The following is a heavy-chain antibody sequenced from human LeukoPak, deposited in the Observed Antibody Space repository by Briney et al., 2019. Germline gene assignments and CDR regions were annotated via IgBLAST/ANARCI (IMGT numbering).Heavy chain of an antibody. V-gene: IGHV3-30*02. CDR1: GFTFSSYG. CDR2: IWYDGSNK. CDR3: AKGSYVTGTSEGGIDLDY. D-gene: IGHD1-20*01. J-gene: IGHJ4*02. Sequence: PGGSLRLSCAASGFTFSSYGMHWVRQAPGKGLEWVAVIWYDGSNKYYADSVKGRFTISRDNSKNTLYLQMNSLRAEDTAVYYCAKGSYVTGTSEGGIDLDYWGQGTLVTVSS.